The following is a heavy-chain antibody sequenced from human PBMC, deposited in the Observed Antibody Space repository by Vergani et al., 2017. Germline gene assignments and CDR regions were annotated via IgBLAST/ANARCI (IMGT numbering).Heavy chain of an antibody. CDR3: ARERRYCINGVCLMGFDP. J-gene: IGHJ5*02. CDR1: GFTFSNYW. V-gene: IGHV3-7*01. Sequence: EVQLVASGGGLVQPGGSLRLSCAASGFTFSNYWMSWVRQAPGKGLEWVANIKQDGSEKYYVDSVKGRFTISRDNAKNSLYLQMHSVRVEDTAVYYCARERRYCINGVCLMGFDPWGKGTLVTVSS. CDR2: IKQDGSEK. D-gene: IGHD2-8*01.